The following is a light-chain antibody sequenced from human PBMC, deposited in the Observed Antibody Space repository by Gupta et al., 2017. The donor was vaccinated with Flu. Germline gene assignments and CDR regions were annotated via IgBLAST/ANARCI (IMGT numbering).Light chain of an antibody. V-gene: IGKV3-15*01. CDR3: QHYRHWPL. Sequence: ERVTLSCRASESVSINLAWYQRKPGQPPRLLIYGASNRAAGVPARFSGSGSGTDFTLTISSLESEDSAIYDCQHYRHWPLFGQGTKLEIK. CDR2: GAS. CDR1: ESVSIN. J-gene: IGKJ2*01.